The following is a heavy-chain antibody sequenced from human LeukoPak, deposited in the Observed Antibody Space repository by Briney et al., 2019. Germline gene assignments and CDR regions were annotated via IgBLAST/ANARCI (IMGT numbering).Heavy chain of an antibody. Sequence: GETLRLSCAASGFTFSSHGMNWVRQAPGKGLEWVSGITGSGGNRYYADSVKGRFTISRDNVKNSLYLQMNSLRAEDTAVYYCARACINMVRGVIIRSAFDMWGQGTMVTVSS. CDR2: ITGSGGNR. CDR1: GFTFSSHG. J-gene: IGHJ3*02. D-gene: IGHD3-10*01. V-gene: IGHV3-21*01. CDR3: ARACINMVRGVIIRSAFDM.